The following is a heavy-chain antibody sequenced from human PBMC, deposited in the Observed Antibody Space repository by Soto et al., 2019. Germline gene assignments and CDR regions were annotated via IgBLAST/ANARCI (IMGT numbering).Heavy chain of an antibody. J-gene: IGHJ5*02. CDR3: ARHYILWFGELFAANWFDP. CDR1: GGSISSSSYY. Sequence: QLQLQESGPGLVKPSETLSLTCTVSGGSISSSSYYWGWIRQPPGKGLEWIGSIYYSGSTYYNPSLKSRVTISVDTSKNQFSLKLSSVTAADTAVYYCARHYILWFGELFAANWFDPWGQGTLVTVSS. V-gene: IGHV4-39*01. D-gene: IGHD3-10*01. CDR2: IYYSGST.